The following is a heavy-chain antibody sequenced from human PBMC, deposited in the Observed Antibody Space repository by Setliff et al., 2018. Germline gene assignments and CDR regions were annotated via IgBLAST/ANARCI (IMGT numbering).Heavy chain of an antibody. V-gene: IGHV4-59*08. Sequence: SETLSLTCTVSGGSISSYSWSWIRQPPGKGLQWIGYISYSGATYYNPSLKSRVTISVDTSQNQFSLKLSSVTAADTAAYYCASHPRVTIFGVVAFDYWGQGILVTVSS. CDR1: GGSISSYS. CDR2: ISYSGAT. D-gene: IGHD3-3*01. CDR3: ASHPRVTIFGVVAFDY. J-gene: IGHJ4*02.